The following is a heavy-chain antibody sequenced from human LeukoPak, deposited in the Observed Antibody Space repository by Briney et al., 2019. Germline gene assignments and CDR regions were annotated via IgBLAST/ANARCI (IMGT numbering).Heavy chain of an antibody. Sequence: SETLSLTCTVSGGSISNYYWSWIRQPPGKGLEWIGYIYYSGNTNYSPSLKSRVTISLNTSKNQFSLRLRPVTAADTAVYYCARRVAVGNYFDPWGQGTLVTVSS. CDR2: IYYSGNT. V-gene: IGHV4-59*08. CDR3: ARRVAVGNYFDP. D-gene: IGHD4-11*01. CDR1: GGSISNYY. J-gene: IGHJ5*02.